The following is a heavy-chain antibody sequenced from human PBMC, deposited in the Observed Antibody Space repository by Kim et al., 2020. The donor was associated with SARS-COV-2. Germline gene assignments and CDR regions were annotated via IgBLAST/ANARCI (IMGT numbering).Heavy chain of an antibody. Sequence: SETLSLTCAVYGGSFSGYYWSWIRQPPGKGLEWIGEINHSGSTNYNPSLKSRVTISVDTSKNQFSLKLSSVTAADTAVYYCARWAPVAATRGVAPGNYWGQGTLVTVSS. CDR1: GGSFSGYY. D-gene: IGHD6-19*01. CDR2: INHSGST. V-gene: IGHV4-34*01. CDR3: ARWAPVAATRGVAPGNY. J-gene: IGHJ4*02.